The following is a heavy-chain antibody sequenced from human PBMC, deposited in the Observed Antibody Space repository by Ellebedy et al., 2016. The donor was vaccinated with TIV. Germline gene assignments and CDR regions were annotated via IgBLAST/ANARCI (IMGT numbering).Heavy chain of an antibody. V-gene: IGHV3-30-3*01. CDR2: ISSDGSSE. J-gene: IGHJ4*02. D-gene: IGHD3-10*01. CDR3: ARGGRR. Sequence: GESLKISCEAFGFTFSSYAMHWVRQAPGKGLEWVAVISSDGSSEYYADSVKGRFTISRDNSKNTLYLQMNSLRVEDTAVYYCARGGRRWGQGTLVTVSS. CDR1: GFTFSSYA.